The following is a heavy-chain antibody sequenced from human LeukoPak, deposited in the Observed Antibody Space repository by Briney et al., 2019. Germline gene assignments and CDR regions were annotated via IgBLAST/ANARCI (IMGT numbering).Heavy chain of an antibody. D-gene: IGHD6-6*01. CDR2: INHSGST. CDR1: GGSFSGYY. CDR3: ARERDLAARRPFDY. Sequence: PSETLSLTCAVYGGSFSGYYWSWIRQPPGKGLEWIGEINHSGSTNYNPSLKSRVTISVDTSKNQFSLKLSSVTAADTAVYYCARERDLAARRPFDYWGQGTLVTVSS. V-gene: IGHV4-34*01. J-gene: IGHJ4*02.